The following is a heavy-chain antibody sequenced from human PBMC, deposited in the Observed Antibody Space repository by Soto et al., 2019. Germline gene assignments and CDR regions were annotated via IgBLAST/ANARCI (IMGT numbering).Heavy chain of an antibody. CDR2: IYYSGST. V-gene: IGHV4-39*01. CDR1: GGSISSSSYY. Sequence: QLQLQESGPGLGKPSETLSLTCTVSGGSISSSSYYWGWIRQPPGKGLEWIGSIYYSGSTYYNPSLKSRVTISVDTSKNQFSLKLSSVTAADTAVYYCARQHSGWYDYWGQGTLVTVSS. CDR3: ARQHSGWYDY. D-gene: IGHD6-19*01. J-gene: IGHJ4*02.